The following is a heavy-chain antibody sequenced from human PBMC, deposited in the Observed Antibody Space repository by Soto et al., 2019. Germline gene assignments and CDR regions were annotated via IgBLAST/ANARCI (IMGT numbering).Heavy chain of an antibody. CDR3: ARWSGYGDL. D-gene: IGHD4-17*01. V-gene: IGHV3-23*01. CDR1: GFTFTDYS. J-gene: IGHJ4*02. Sequence: EVQVLLSGGGLIQPGGSLRLSCAASGFTFTDYSMAWVRQTPERGLEWFAGMSIGYEKTFYADSVRGRFIVSRDSSKKTVELQMNSLGVEATAVYDCARWSGYGDLWGQGTLVTVSS. CDR2: MSIGYEKT.